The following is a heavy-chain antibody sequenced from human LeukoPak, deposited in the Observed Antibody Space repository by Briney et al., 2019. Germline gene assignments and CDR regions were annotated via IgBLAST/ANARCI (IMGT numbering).Heavy chain of an antibody. D-gene: IGHD7-27*01. CDR2: VDWDDDK. CDR3: ARSNWESHWFFDL. CDR1: GFSLTSSGMC. J-gene: IGHJ2*01. Sequence: SGPTLVNPTQTLTLTCTFSGFSLTSSGMCVNWFRQPPGKALEWLARVDWDDDKYYGTSLKTRLAISKDTSKNQVVLTITNMDPADTATYYCARSNWESHWFFDLWGRGTLVTVSS. V-gene: IGHV2-70*11.